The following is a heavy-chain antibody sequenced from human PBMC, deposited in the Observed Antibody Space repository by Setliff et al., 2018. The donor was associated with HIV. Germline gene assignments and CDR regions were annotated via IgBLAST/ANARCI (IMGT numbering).Heavy chain of an antibody. Sequence: PSETLSLTCTVSGGSISTYYWSWIRQPPGKGLEWIGSIYFTGSSDNNPSLKSRVTLSVDTSKHQFSLKLSSVTAADTAVYYCARSYSGPGYAYFDYWGQGTLVT. CDR2: IYFTGSS. CDR1: GGSISTYY. CDR3: ARSYSGPGYAYFDY. D-gene: IGHD3-16*01. V-gene: IGHV4-59*01. J-gene: IGHJ4*02.